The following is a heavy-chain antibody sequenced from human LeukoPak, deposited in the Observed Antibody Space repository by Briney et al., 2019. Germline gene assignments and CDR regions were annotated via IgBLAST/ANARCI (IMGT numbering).Heavy chain of an antibody. CDR1: GFTFSSYW. Sequence: GGSLRLSCAASGFTFSSYWMSWVRQAPGKGLEWVANIKQDGSEKYYVDSVKGRSTISRDNAKNSRYLQMNSLRAEDTAVYYCAREVGATRAPGWFDPWGQGTLVTVSS. J-gene: IGHJ5*02. CDR3: AREVGATRAPGWFDP. V-gene: IGHV3-7*01. D-gene: IGHD1-26*01. CDR2: IKQDGSEK.